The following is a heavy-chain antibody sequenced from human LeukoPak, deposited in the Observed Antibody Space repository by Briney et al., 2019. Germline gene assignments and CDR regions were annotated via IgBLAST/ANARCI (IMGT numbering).Heavy chain of an antibody. CDR2: IRYDGSNK. V-gene: IGHV3-30*02. D-gene: IGHD4-11*01. Sequence: GGALRLSCAASGFTFSSYGMHWVRAAPGKGQEGVAFIRYDGSNKYYADSVKGRFTISRDNSKNTLYLQMNSLRAEDTAVYYCAKGPRPYSSYPSWFDPWGQGTLVTVSS. CDR3: AKGPRPYSSYPSWFDP. J-gene: IGHJ5*02. CDR1: GFTFSSYG.